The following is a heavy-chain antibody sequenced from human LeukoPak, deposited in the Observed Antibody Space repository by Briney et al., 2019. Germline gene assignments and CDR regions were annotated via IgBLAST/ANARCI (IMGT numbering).Heavy chain of an antibody. J-gene: IGHJ4*01. V-gene: IGHV3-11*01. CDR2: ISPSSHDI. CDR1: GFSFSDSY. D-gene: IGHD2-8*01. Sequence: PGGSLRLSCVVSGFSFSDSYMTWLRQTPGKGLESLAYISPSSHDIYYADSVKGRFTISRDNARTSLYLQMNSLGPGDTALYYCSTDPRLLTYWGHGTLVTVSS. CDR3: STDPRLLTY.